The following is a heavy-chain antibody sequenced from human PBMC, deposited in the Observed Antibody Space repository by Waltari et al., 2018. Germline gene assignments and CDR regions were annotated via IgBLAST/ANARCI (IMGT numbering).Heavy chain of an antibody. D-gene: IGHD3-16*01. CDR1: GGSINSSNYY. CDR3: ARHMTSNPYYYYMAV. J-gene: IGHJ6*03. Sequence: QLQLQESGPGLVKPSETLSLICTVSGGSINSSNYYWGWVRQPPGKGLEWIGCIYYSGRPYYNPSLKSRVTISVDTSKNQFSLKLSSMTAADASVFYCARHMTSNPYYYYMAVWGKGTTVPVSS. V-gene: IGHV4-39*01. CDR2: IYYSGRP.